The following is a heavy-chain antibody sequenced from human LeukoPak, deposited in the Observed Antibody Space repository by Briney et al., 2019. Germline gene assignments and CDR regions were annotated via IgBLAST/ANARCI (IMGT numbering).Heavy chain of an antibody. Sequence: ASVKDSCKASGYSFTGHYMHWVRQAPGQGLEWMGWINPKSGGTNYAQKFQGRVTMTRDTSISTAYMDMSSLRSDDTAVYYCARDLRYDYVWGSSFDYWGQGTLVTVSS. D-gene: IGHD3-16*01. CDR2: INPKSGGT. V-gene: IGHV1-2*02. J-gene: IGHJ4*02. CDR3: ARDLRYDYVWGSSFDY. CDR1: GYSFTGHY.